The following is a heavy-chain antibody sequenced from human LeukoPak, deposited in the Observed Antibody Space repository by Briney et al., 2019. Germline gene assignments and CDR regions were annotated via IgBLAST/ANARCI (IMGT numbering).Heavy chain of an antibody. Sequence: ASVKVSCKASGYTFTSYDINWARQATGQGLEWMGWMNPNSGNTGYAQKFQGRVTMTRNTSISTAYMELSSLRSEDTAVYYCARGSYDFWSGYLAYYYYYYMDVWGKGTTVTVSS. V-gene: IGHV1-8*01. CDR2: MNPNSGNT. D-gene: IGHD3-3*01. CDR1: GYTFTSYD. J-gene: IGHJ6*03. CDR3: ARGSYDFWSGYLAYYYYYYMDV.